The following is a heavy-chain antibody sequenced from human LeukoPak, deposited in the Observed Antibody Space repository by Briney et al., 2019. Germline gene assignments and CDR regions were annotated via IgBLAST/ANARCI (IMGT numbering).Heavy chain of an antibody. V-gene: IGHV4-59*11. J-gene: IGHJ6*03. Sequence: PSETLSLTCTVSGGSIRNHFWSWIRQPPGKGLEWIGSIDNSGRTNYNPSLKSRVTISIETSKNQISLKLSSVTAADTAVYYCARVQDYDFWSGYQKTHYYMDVWGKGTTVTVSS. D-gene: IGHD3-3*01. CDR3: ARVQDYDFWSGYQKTHYYMDV. CDR1: GGSIRNHF. CDR2: IDNSGRT.